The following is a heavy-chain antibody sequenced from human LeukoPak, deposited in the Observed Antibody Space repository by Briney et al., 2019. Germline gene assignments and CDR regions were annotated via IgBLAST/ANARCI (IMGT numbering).Heavy chain of an antibody. D-gene: IGHD4-17*01. J-gene: IGHJ6*03. V-gene: IGHV4-4*07. CDR2: IYTSGST. Sequence: SETLSLTCTVSGGSICSYYWSWIRQPAGKGLEWIGRIYTSGSTNYNPSLKSRVTMSVDTSKNQFSLKLSSVTAADTAVYYCARAIYGDYVGYYYYYYMDVWGKGTTVSVSS. CDR3: ARAIYGDYVGYYYYYYMDV. CDR1: GGSICSYY.